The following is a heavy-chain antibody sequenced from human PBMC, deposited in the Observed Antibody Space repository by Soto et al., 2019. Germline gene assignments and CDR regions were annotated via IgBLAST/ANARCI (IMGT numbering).Heavy chain of an antibody. Sequence: ASVKVACKASGYTFTSYDISWVRQATGQGLEWMGWMNPNSGNTGYAQKFQGRVTMTRNTSISTAYMELSSLRSEDTAVYYCAREAEVLWFGEFPGYMDVWGKGTTVTVSS. CDR3: AREAEVLWFGEFPGYMDV. CDR2: MNPNSGNT. D-gene: IGHD3-10*01. CDR1: GYTFTSYD. V-gene: IGHV1-8*01. J-gene: IGHJ6*03.